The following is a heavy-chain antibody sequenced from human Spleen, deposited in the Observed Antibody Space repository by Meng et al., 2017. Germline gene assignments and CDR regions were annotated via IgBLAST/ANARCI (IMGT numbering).Heavy chain of an antibody. V-gene: IGHV4-31*03. CDR1: GGSISSGGYY. D-gene: IGHD4-11*01. CDR3: ARGPTTMAHDFDY. J-gene: IGHJ4*02. Sequence: QGPRQDAGPGLLKPSQTLSLTCTVSGGSISSGGYYWSWIRQHPGKGLEWIGEINHSGSTNYNPSLESRATISVDTSQNNLSLKLSSVTAADSAVYYCARGPTTMAHDFDYWGQGTLVTVSS. CDR2: INHSGST.